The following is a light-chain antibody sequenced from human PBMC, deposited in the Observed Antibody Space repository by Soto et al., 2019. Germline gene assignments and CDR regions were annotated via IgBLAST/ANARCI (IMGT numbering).Light chain of an antibody. Sequence: QSALTQPASVSGSPGQSITISCTGTSSDIGSYNLVSWYQQHPGKAPKVMIYEVTKRPSGVSDRFSGSKSGNTASLTISGLQAEDEADYYCRSYAGSSSLWVFGGGTKLTVL. CDR3: RSYAGSSSLWV. J-gene: IGLJ3*02. V-gene: IGLV2-23*02. CDR1: SSDIGSYNL. CDR2: EVT.